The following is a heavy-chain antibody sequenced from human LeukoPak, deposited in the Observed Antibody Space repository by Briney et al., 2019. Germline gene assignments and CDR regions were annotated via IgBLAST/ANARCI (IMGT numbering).Heavy chain of an antibody. D-gene: IGHD3-16*02. J-gene: IGHJ4*02. V-gene: IGHV4-34*01. CDR2: INHSGST. CDR1: GGSFSGYY. Sequence: SETLSLTCAVYGGSFSGYYWSWIRQPPGKGLEWIGEINHSGSTNYNPSLKSRVTISVDTSKNQFSLKLSSVTAEDTAVYYCARTVMITFGGVIVSPFDYWGQGTLVTVSS. CDR3: ARTVMITFGGVIVSPFDY.